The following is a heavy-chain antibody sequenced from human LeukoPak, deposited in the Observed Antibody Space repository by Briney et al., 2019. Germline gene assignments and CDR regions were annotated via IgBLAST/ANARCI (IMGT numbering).Heavy chain of an antibody. CDR2: ISGSGGST. V-gene: IGHV3-23*01. CDR1: GFTFSSYA. D-gene: IGHD6-19*01. J-gene: IGHJ4*02. Sequence: GGSLRLSCAASGFTFSSYAMSWVRQAPGKGLEWVSAISGSGGSTYYADSVKGRFTISKDNSKNTLYLQMNSLRADDTALYYCAKVVGSGWPYCFDYWGQGTLVTVSS. CDR3: AKVVGSGWPYCFDY.